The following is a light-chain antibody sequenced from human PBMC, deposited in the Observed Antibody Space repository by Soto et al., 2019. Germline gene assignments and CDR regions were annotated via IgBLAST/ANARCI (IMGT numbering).Light chain of an antibody. J-gene: IGKJ2*01. CDR1: QSVLYTSNNKNY. CDR3: QQYYSSPHT. CDR2: WAS. V-gene: IGKV4-1*01. Sequence: DIVMTQSPDSLAVSLGERATINCKSGQSVLYTSNNKNYLAWYQQKPGQPPKLLIYWASTRESGVPDRFSGSGSGTDFTLTISSLQAEDVADYYCQQYYSSPHTFGQGTKLEIK.